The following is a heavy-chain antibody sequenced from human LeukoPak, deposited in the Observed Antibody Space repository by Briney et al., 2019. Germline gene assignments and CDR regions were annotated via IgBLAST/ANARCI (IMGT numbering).Heavy chain of an antibody. V-gene: IGHV4-34*01. D-gene: IGHD1-26*01. CDR2: INHSGST. CDR3: ARSQKRTVGATDFDY. J-gene: IGHJ4*02. Sequence: MSSETLSLTCAVYGGSFRGYYWSWIRQPPGEGLEWIGEINHSGSTNYNPSLKSRVTISVDTSKNQISLKLSSVTAADTAVYYCARSQKRTVGATDFDYWGQGTLVTVSS. CDR1: GGSFRGYY.